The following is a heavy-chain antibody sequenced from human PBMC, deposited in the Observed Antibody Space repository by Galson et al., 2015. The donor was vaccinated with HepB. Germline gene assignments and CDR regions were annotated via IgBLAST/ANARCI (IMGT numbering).Heavy chain of an antibody. J-gene: IGHJ3*02. V-gene: IGHV3-30*18. D-gene: IGHD2-15*01. Sequence: SLRLSCAASGFTFSSYGMHWVRQAPGKGLEWVAVISYDGSNKYYADSVKGRFTISRDNSKNTLYLQMNSLRAEDTAVYYCAKWGPGYCSGGSCLDAFDIWGQGTMVTVSS. CDR2: ISYDGSNK. CDR1: GFTFSSYG. CDR3: AKWGPGYCSGGSCLDAFDI.